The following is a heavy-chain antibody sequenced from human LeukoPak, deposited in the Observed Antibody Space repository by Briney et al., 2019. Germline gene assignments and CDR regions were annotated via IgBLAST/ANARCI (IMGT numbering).Heavy chain of an antibody. CDR3: ARLHLRGSGTLPPDC. V-gene: IGHV4-39*01. CDR1: GGSVSSSSFY. CDR2: IFYSRST. J-gene: IGHJ4*02. D-gene: IGHD3-10*01. Sequence: SETLSLTCTVSGGSVSSSSFYWGWIRQPPGKGLEWIGSIFYSRSTYYNPSLKSRVTISVDTSKNQISLKLNSVTAADTAIYYCARLHLRGSGTLPPDCWGQGTLVTVSS.